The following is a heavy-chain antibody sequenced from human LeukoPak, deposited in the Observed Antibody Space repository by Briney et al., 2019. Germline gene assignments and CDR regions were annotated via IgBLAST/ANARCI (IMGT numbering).Heavy chain of an antibody. CDR1: GFTFGSYA. V-gene: IGHV3-23*01. D-gene: IGHD2-2*01. CDR3: AKGLVVVPAARLDWFDP. Sequence: GGSLRLSCAASGFTFGSYAMSWVRQAPGKGLEWVSAISGSGGSTYYADSVKGRFTISRDNSKNTLYLQMNSLRAEDTAVYYCAKGLVVVPAARLDWFDPWGQGTLVTVSS. J-gene: IGHJ5*02. CDR2: ISGSGGST.